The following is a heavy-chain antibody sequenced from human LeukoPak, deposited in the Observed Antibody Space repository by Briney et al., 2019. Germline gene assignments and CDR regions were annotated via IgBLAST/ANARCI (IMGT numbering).Heavy chain of an antibody. Sequence: GGSLRLSCEASGFTFSDYYMSWIRQAPGQGLEWISYISSSSSTIYYADSVKGRFTISRDNAKNSLYLQMNSLRAEDTAVYYCARGGGIVGAPIFDYWGQGTLVTVSS. D-gene: IGHD1-26*01. V-gene: IGHV3-11*01. CDR3: ARGGGIVGAPIFDY. J-gene: IGHJ4*02. CDR2: ISSSSSTI. CDR1: GFTFSDYY.